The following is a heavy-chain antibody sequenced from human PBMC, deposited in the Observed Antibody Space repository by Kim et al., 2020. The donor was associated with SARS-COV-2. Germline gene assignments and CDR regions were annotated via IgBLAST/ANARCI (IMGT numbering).Heavy chain of an antibody. D-gene: IGHD2-15*01. J-gene: IGHJ5*02. CDR3: ARDVVVAARRWFDP. Sequence: SETLSLTCTVSGGSISSYYWSWIRQPPGKGLEWIGYIYYSGSTNYNPSLKSRVTISVDTSKNQFSLKLSSVTAADTAVYYCARDVVVAARRWFDPWGQGTLVTVSS. CDR1: GGSISSYY. CDR2: IYYSGST. V-gene: IGHV4-59*13.